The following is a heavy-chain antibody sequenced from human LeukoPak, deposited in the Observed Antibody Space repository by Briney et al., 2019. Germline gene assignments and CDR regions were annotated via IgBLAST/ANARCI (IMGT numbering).Heavy chain of an antibody. CDR3: ARDRQQLVDY. J-gene: IGHJ4*02. CDR1: GFTFSSYS. CDR2: ISSSSSYI. Sequence: GGSLRLSCAASGFTFSSYSMNWVRQAPGKGLEWVSSISSSSSYIYYADSMKGRFTISRDNAKNSLYLQMNSLRAEDTAVYYCARDRQQLVDYWGQGTLVTVSS. V-gene: IGHV3-21*01. D-gene: IGHD6-13*01.